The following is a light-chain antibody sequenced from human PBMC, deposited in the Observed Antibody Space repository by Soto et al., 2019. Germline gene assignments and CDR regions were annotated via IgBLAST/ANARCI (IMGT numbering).Light chain of an antibody. V-gene: IGLV2-11*01. Sequence: QSALTQPRSVSRSPGQSVTISCTGSSSDIGGYDYVSWYQQFPGKAPQLIMFDVTKRPSGVPDRFSGSKSGNTASLTISGLQAEDEADYYCCSFAGPYSWVFGGGTKVTVL. CDR3: CSFAGPYSWV. J-gene: IGLJ3*02. CDR1: SSDIGGYDY. CDR2: DVT.